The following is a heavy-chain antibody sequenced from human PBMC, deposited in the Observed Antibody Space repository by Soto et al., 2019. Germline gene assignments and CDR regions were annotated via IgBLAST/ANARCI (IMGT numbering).Heavy chain of an antibody. V-gene: IGHV4-31*03. Sequence: PSETLSLTCTVSGGSISSGGYYWSWIRQHPGKGLEWIGYIYYSGRTYYNPSLKSRVTISVDTSKNQFSLKLSSVTAADTAVYYCARDHSSQYGSGLHNWFDPWGQGTLVTVSS. CDR1: GGSISSGGYY. CDR3: ARDHSSQYGSGLHNWFDP. CDR2: IYYSGRT. D-gene: IGHD3-10*01. J-gene: IGHJ5*02.